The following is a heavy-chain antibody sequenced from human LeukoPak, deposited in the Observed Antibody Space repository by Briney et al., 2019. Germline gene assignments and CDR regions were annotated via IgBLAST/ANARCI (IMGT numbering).Heavy chain of an antibody. CDR2: ISGSGGST. CDR1: GFTFSSYA. V-gene: IGHV3-23*01. CDR3: ARAFGSGSYPFYFDY. Sequence: GGSLRLSCAASGFTFSSYAMSWVRQAPGKGLEWVSAISGSGGSTYYADSVKGRFTISRENAKNSLYLQMNSLRAGDTAVYYCARAFGSGSYPFYFDYWGQGTLVTVSS. J-gene: IGHJ4*02. D-gene: IGHD3-10*01.